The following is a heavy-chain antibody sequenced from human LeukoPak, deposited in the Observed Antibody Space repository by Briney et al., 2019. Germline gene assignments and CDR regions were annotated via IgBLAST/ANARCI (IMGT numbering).Heavy chain of an antibody. Sequence: PGGSLRLSCAASGFTFSTFAMIWVRQAPGKGLEWVAFIRYDGSNKYYADSVKGRFTISRDNSKNTLYLQMNSLRAEDTAVYYCAKIMYSSGWYFDHWGQGTLVTVSS. CDR3: AKIMYSSGWYFDH. CDR1: GFTFSTFA. CDR2: IRYDGSNK. D-gene: IGHD6-19*01. V-gene: IGHV3-30*02. J-gene: IGHJ4*02.